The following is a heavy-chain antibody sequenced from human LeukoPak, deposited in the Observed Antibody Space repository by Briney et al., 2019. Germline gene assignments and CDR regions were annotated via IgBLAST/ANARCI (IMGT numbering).Heavy chain of an antibody. J-gene: IGHJ5*02. V-gene: IGHV4-34*01. CDR3: ARGPAVRGVPYNWFDP. CDR2: INHSGST. Sequence: PSETLSLTCAVYGGSFSGYYWSWIRQPPGKGLEWIGAINHSGSTNYNPSLKSRVTISVDTSKNQFSLKLSSVTAADTAVYYCARGPAVRGVPYNWFDPWGQGTLVTVSS. CDR1: GGSFSGYY. D-gene: IGHD3-10*01.